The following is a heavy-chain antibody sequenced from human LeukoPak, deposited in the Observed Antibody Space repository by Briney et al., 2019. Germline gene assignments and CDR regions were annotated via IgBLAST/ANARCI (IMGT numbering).Heavy chain of an antibody. CDR3: LKDLTGTWSFDH. V-gene: IGHV3-64D*06. J-gene: IGHJ4*02. CDR1: GFTFSGHF. D-gene: IGHD7-27*01. CDR2: ISVNGDKT. Sequence: GGSLRLSCSASGFTFSGHFMHWVRQAPGKGLEYVSSISVNGDKTLYAESVKVRFTISRDNSKNTLYLQLSSLRLEDTAIYYCLKDLTGTWSFDHWGQGTLLTVSS.